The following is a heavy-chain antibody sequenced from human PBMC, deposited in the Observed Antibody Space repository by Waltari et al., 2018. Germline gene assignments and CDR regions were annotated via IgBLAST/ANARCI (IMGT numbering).Heavy chain of an antibody. D-gene: IGHD6-13*01. CDR2: ISWNSGSI. CDR3: AKIGYSSSRDAFDI. J-gene: IGHJ3*02. Sequence: EVQLVESGGGLVQPGRSLRLSCAASGFTFDDYAMHWVRQAPGKGLEWVSGISWNSGSIGYADSVKGRFTISRDNAKNSLYLQMNSLRAEDMALYYCAKIGYSSSRDAFDIWGQGTMVTVSS. CDR1: GFTFDDYA. V-gene: IGHV3-9*03.